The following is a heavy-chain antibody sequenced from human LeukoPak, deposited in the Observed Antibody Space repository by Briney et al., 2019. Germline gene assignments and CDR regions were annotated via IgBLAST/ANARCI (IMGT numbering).Heavy chain of an antibody. CDR2: IKQDGSEK. CDR1: GFSLSNYW. J-gene: IGHJ4*02. Sequence: SGGSLRLSCAASGFSLSNYWMNWVRQAPGKGLEWVANIKQDGSEKNYVDSVKGRLTISRDNAKNSLILQMNSLRDEDTAVYYCARGVWAPFDYWGQGTLVTVSS. D-gene: IGHD7-27*01. CDR3: ARGVWAPFDY. V-gene: IGHV3-7*01.